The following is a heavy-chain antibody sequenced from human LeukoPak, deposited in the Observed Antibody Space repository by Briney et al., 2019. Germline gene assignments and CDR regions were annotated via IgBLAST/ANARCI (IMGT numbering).Heavy chain of an antibody. CDR1: GFTFNDYY. Sequence: GGSLRLSCAASGFTFNDYYMTRLRQAPRKGLEWVSHISSRGSNIYYADSVKGRFTISRDNAKNSLYLQMNSLRAEDTAVYYCARDLMTADHYYCYGMDVWGQGTTVTVSS. J-gene: IGHJ6*02. CDR2: ISSRGSNI. CDR3: ARDLMTADHYYCYGMDV. V-gene: IGHV3-11*01.